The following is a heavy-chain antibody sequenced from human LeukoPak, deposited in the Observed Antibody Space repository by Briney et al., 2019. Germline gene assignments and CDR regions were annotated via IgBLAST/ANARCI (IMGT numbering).Heavy chain of an antibody. V-gene: IGHV3-7*01. J-gene: IGHJ4*02. CDR1: GFTFSSYW. CDR3: ARSNYDFWGGYYRH. Sequence: PGGSLRLSCAASGFTFSSYWMGWVRQAPGKGLEWVANIKQDGSEKYYVDSVKGRFTISRDNAKNSLYLQMNSLRAEDTAVYYCARSNYDFWGGYYRHWGQGTLVTVSS. D-gene: IGHD3-3*01. CDR2: IKQDGSEK.